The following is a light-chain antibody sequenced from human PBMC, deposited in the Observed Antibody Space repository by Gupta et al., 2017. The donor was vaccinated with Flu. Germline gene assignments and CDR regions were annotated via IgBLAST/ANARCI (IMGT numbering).Light chain of an antibody. Sequence: SPAPLSLSPAERATLTCRASQCVTNYLAWYQQTPVQAPRLLIYAASNRATGIPARFSGSGSGTDFTLTISSLVPEDFAVYFWQKGSYWLTFGGGTKVEIK. CDR1: QCVTNY. J-gene: IGKJ4*01. CDR2: AAS. CDR3: QKGSYWLT. V-gene: IGKV3-11*01.